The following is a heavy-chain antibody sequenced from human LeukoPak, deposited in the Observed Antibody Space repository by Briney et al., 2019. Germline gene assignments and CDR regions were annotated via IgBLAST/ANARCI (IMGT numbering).Heavy chain of an antibody. CDR1: GYTFTGYY. J-gene: IGHJ4*02. CDR2: INPNSGGT. Sequence: GASVKVSCKASGYTFTGYYVLWVPRASGQGFEWMGWINPNSGGTNYAQKFQCRVTMTRDTSISTAYMELSRLRSGDTAVYFCASAIAVAGSGNYWPQGTLVSVPS. D-gene: IGHD6-19*01. CDR3: ASAIAVAGSGNY. V-gene: IGHV1-2*02.